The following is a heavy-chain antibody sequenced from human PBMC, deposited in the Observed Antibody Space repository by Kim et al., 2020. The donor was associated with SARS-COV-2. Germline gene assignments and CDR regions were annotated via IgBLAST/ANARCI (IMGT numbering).Heavy chain of an antibody. Sequence: GGSLRLSCAASGFTFSSYDMNWVRQAPGKGLEWVSYISSSGCTIYYAASVNGRFAISRDNATNSQYMQMNSLRADDTAAYYSAVLLPLCYYYGMDGSG. CDR3: AVLLPLCYYYGMDG. CDR1: GFTFSSYD. V-gene: IGHV3-48*03. J-gene: IGHJ6*02. CDR2: ISSSGCTI.